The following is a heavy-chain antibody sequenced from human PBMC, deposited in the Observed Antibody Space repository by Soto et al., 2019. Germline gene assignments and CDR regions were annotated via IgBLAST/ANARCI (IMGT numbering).Heavy chain of an antibody. V-gene: IGHV3-33*01. CDR1: GFTFSSYG. J-gene: IGHJ4*02. Sequence: QVQLVESGGGVVQPGRSLRLSCAASGFTFSSYGMHWVRQAPGKGLEWVAVIWYDGSNKYYADSVKGRFTISRDNSKNTLYLQMNSLRAEDTAVYYCASDDRYYDFWSGCDYWGQGTLVTVSS. CDR3: ASDDRYYDFWSGCDY. CDR2: IWYDGSNK. D-gene: IGHD3-3*01.